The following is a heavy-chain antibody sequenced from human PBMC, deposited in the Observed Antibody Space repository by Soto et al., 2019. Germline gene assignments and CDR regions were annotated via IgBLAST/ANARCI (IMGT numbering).Heavy chain of an antibody. J-gene: IGHJ5*02. CDR3: ASLGSVNLGYCSGGSCQGWFDP. CDR1: VGSFSGYA. Sequence: SETLSLTCAVYVGSFSGYAWSWIRQPPGKGLEWIGEINHRGSANYNPSLKSRVTISVDTSKNQFSLKLSSVTAADTAVYYCASLGSVNLGYCSGGSCQGWFDPWGQGTLVTVS. CDR2: INHRGSA. D-gene: IGHD2-15*01. V-gene: IGHV4-34*01.